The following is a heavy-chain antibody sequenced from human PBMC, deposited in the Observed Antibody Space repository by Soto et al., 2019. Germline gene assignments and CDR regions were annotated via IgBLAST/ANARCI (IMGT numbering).Heavy chain of an antibody. D-gene: IGHD7-27*01. CDR3: AKVSAFSWDYYYYYMHG. V-gene: IGHV3-23*01. J-gene: IGHJ6*03. CDR2: ISGSGGST. Sequence: GGSLRLSCAASGFTFSSYAMSWVRQAPGKGLEWVSAISGSGGSTYYADSVKGRFTISRDNSKNTLYLQMNSLRAEDTAVYYCAKVSAFSWDYYYYYMHGWGKAITVTGSS. CDR1: GFTFSSYA.